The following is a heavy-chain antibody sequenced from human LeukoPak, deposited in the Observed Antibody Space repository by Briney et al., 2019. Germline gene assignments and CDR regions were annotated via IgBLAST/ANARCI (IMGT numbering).Heavy chain of an antibody. J-gene: IGHJ4*02. CDR3: ARDDYGDSGPTKDF. CDR1: GFTFSSYS. CDR2: ISGSGGATYYADSGGAT. Sequence: YPEGSLRLSCAASGFTFSSYSMSWVRQASGKGLEWVSVISGSGGATYYADSGGATYYADSVKGRFSISRDNSKNSLYLQMNSLRAEDTAVYYCARDDYGDSGPTKDFWGQGTLVTVSS. V-gene: IGHV3-23*01. D-gene: IGHD4-17*01.